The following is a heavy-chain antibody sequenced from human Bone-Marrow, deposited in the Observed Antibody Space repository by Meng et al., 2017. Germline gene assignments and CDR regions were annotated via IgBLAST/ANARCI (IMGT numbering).Heavy chain of an antibody. CDR2: IKQDGSEK. V-gene: IGHV3-7*01. CDR3: ARNYDSSGYYLPYYYGMDV. CDR1: GFTFSSYW. J-gene: IGHJ6*02. D-gene: IGHD3-22*01. Sequence: GESLKISCAASGFTFSSYWMSWVRQAPGKGLEWVANIKQDGSEKYYVDSVKGRFTISRDNAKNSLYLQMNSLRAEDTAVYYCARNYDSSGYYLPYYYGMDVWGQGTTVTVSS.